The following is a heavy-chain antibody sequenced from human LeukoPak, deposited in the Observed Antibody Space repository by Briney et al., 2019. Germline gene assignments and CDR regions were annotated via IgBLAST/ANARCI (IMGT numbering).Heavy chain of an antibody. CDR3: ARVRYYDFWSGPTPYYYYYMDV. V-gene: IGHV4-4*07. Sequence: PSETLSLTCTVSGGSISSYYWSWIRQPAWKGLEWIGRIYTSGSTNYNPSLKSRVTMSVDTSKNQFSLKLSSVTAADTAVYYCARVRYYDFWSGPTPYYYYYMDVWGKGTTVTVSS. CDR2: IYTSGST. D-gene: IGHD3-3*01. CDR1: GGSISSYY. J-gene: IGHJ6*03.